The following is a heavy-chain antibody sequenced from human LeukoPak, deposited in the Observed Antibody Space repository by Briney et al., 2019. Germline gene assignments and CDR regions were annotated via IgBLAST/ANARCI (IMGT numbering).Heavy chain of an antibody. CDR3: ARGEGPTWFGGEYGY. CDR1: GYTFTGYY. D-gene: IGHD3-10*01. Sequence: GASVKVSCKASGYTFTGYYMHWVRQAPGQGLEWMGWINPNSGGTNYAQKFQGRVTMTRNTSISTADMELSSLRSEDTAVYYCARGEGPTWFGGEYGYWGQGTLVTVSS. CDR2: INPNSGGT. J-gene: IGHJ4*02. V-gene: IGHV1-2*02.